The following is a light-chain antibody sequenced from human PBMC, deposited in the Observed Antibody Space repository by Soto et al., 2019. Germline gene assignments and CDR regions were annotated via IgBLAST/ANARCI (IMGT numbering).Light chain of an antibody. CDR2: DVS. Sequence: QSVLTQPASVSGSPGQSITISCTGTSSDVGGYNFVSWYQQHPGKAPKLMMYDVSNRPSGVSNRFSGSKSGNTASLTISGLQAEVEADYYCSSYTSSSTLFGGGTKLTVL. CDR1: SSDVGGYNF. V-gene: IGLV2-14*01. J-gene: IGLJ2*01. CDR3: SSYTSSSTL.